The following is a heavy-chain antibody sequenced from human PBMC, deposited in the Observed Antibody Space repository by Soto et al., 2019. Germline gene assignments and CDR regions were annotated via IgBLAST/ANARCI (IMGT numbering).Heavy chain of an antibody. V-gene: IGHV3-33*01. Sequence: QVQLVESGGGVVQPGRSLRLSCAASGFTFSSYGMHWVRQAPGKGLEWVAVIWYDGSNKYYADSVKGRFTISRDNSKNTLYLQMNSLRAEDTTVYYCARARRITMVRVVSAFDIWGQGTMVTVSS. CDR3: ARARRITMVRVVSAFDI. CDR2: IWYDGSNK. D-gene: IGHD3-10*01. J-gene: IGHJ3*02. CDR1: GFTFSSYG.